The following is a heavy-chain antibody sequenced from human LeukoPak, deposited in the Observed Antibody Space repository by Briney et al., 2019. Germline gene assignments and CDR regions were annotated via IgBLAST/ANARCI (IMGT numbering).Heavy chain of an antibody. V-gene: IGHV3-30*01. CDR1: GFTFSSYA. Sequence: QPGRSLRLSCAASGFTFSSYAMHWVRQAPGKGLEWVAVISEDGSNKYYADSVKGRFTISRDNSKNTLYVQMNSLRAEDTAVYYCARDGPYSGTYYDSWGQGTLVTVSS. CDR2: ISEDGSNK. J-gene: IGHJ4*02. D-gene: IGHD1-26*01. CDR3: ARDGPYSGTYYDS.